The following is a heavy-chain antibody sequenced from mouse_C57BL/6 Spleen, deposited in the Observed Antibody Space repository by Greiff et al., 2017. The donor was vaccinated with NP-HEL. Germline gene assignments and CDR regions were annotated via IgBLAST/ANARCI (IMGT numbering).Heavy chain of an antibody. Sequence: QVQLQQSGAELVRPGASVKLSCKASGYTFTDYYINWVKQRPGQGLEWIARIYPGSGNTYYNEKFKGKATLTAEKSSSTAYMQLSSLTSEDSAVYFCARYFDGYYSGFAYWGQGTLVTVSA. V-gene: IGHV1-76*01. CDR3: ARYFDGYYSGFAY. D-gene: IGHD2-3*01. CDR1: GYTFTDYY. J-gene: IGHJ3*01. CDR2: IYPGSGNT.